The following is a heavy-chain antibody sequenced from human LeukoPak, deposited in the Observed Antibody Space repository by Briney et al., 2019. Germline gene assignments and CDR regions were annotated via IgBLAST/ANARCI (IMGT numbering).Heavy chain of an antibody. Sequence: ASVKVSCKASGYTFTSYDINWVRQATGQGLEWMAWMNSNRGNKCYAQKFQGRVTITRNTSISTAYMELSSLRAEDTAVYYCARGPHTARGYGFDPWGQGTLVTVSS. V-gene: IGHV1-8*01. CDR2: MNSNRGNK. J-gene: IGHJ5*02. D-gene: IGHD5-18*01. CDR1: GYTFTSYD. CDR3: ARGPHTARGYGFDP.